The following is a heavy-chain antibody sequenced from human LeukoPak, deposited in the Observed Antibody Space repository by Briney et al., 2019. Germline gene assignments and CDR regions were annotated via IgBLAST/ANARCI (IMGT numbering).Heavy chain of an antibody. J-gene: IGHJ6*03. CDR1: GFTVSSNY. Sequence: GGSLRLSCAASGFTVSSNYMSWVRQAPGKGLEWVSVIYSGGSTYYADSVKGRFTISRDNSLNTLYLQMNSLRAEDTAVYYCASSPWHYYGSGYYYYMDVWGKGTTVTVSS. CDR3: ASSPWHYYGSGYYYYMDV. CDR2: IYSGGST. V-gene: IGHV3-53*01. D-gene: IGHD3-10*01.